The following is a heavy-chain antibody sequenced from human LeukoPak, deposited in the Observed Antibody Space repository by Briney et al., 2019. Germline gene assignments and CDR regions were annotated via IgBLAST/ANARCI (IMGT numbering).Heavy chain of an antibody. D-gene: IGHD4-17*01. V-gene: IGHV3-23*01. CDR1: GFTFRNYA. CDR3: ANAAYGDYVNWFDP. CDR2: IAGSSGST. J-gene: IGHJ5*02. Sequence: GGSLRLSCADSGFTFRNYAMSWVRQAPGKGLEWVSSIAGSSGSTYYADSVKGRFTISRDNSKNTLYLQMNSLRAEDTALYYCANAAYGDYVNWFDPWGQGTLVTVSS.